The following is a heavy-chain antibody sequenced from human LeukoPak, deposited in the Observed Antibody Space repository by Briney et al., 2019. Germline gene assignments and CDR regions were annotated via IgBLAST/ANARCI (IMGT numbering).Heavy chain of an antibody. V-gene: IGHV3-48*03. J-gene: IGHJ4*02. CDR1: ALTFSNYE. CDR2: ISGSSSTI. D-gene: IGHD6-6*01. Sequence: GGSLRLSCAASALTFSNYEMNWLRQAPGKGLDWISYISGSSSTIYYADSVKGRFTISRDNAKNSLYLLMNNLRAEDTAVYYCASRPHNSSGIPNFDYWGQGTLVTVSS. CDR3: ASRPHNSSGIPNFDY.